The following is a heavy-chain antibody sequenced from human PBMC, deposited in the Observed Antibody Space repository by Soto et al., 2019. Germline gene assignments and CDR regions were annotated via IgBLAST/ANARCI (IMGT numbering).Heavy chain of an antibody. J-gene: IGHJ6*02. CDR1: GGSISSSSYY. CDR2: IYYSGST. V-gene: IGHV4-39*01. D-gene: IGHD6-6*01. CDR3: ARQWGIAARLGMDV. Sequence: SETLSLTCTVSGGSISSSSYYWGWIRQPPGKGLEWIGSIYYSGSTYYNPSLKSRVTISVDTSKNQFSLKLSSVTAADTAVYYCARQWGIAARLGMDVWGQGTTVTV.